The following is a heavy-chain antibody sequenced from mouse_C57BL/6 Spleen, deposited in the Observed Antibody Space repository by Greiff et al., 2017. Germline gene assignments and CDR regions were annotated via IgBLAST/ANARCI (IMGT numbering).Heavy chain of an antibody. Sequence: DVMLVESGGGLVQPGGSLKLSCAASGFTFSDYYMYWVRQTPEKRLEWVAYISNGGGSTYYPDTVKGRFTISRDNAKNTLYLQMSRLKSEDTAMYYCARRGYYSKDYAMDYWGQGTSVTVSS. V-gene: IGHV5-12*01. CDR3: ARRGYYSKDYAMDY. D-gene: IGHD2-5*01. J-gene: IGHJ4*01. CDR2: ISNGGGST. CDR1: GFTFSDYY.